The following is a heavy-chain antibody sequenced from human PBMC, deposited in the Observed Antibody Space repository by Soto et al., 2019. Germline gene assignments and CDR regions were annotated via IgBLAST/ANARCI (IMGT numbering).Heavy chain of an antibody. D-gene: IGHD4-4*01. CDR3: ARGGYSNYLNKYNLFDP. CDR1: GFTFSSYW. J-gene: IGHJ5*02. Sequence: PGGSLRLSCAASGFTFSSYWMSWVRQAPGKGLEWVANIKQDGSEKYYVDSVKGRFTISRDNAKNSLYLQMNSLRAEDTAVYYCARGGYSNYLNKYNLFDPWGQGTLVTVSS. CDR2: IKQDGSEK. V-gene: IGHV3-7*01.